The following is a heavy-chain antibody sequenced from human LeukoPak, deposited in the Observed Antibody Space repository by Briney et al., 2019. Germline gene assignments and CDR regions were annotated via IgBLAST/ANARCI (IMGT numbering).Heavy chain of an antibody. J-gene: IGHJ4*02. V-gene: IGHV4-39*01. D-gene: IGHD3-22*01. CDR1: GGSISSSSYY. Sequence: SETLSLTCTVSGGSISSSSYYWGWIRQPPGKGLEWIGSIYYSGSTYYNPSLKSRVTISVDTSKNQFSLKLSSVTAADTAVYYCARHPYDSSGYYLDYWGQGTLVTVSS. CDR2: IYYSGST. CDR3: ARHPYDSSGYYLDY.